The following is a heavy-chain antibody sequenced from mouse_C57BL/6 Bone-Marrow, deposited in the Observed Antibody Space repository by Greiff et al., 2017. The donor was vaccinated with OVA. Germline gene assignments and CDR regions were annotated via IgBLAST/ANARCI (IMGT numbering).Heavy chain of an antibody. D-gene: IGHD1-1*01. V-gene: IGHV1-80*01. CDR3: ALITTVVAPYYAMDY. Sequence: VQLQQSGAELVKPGASVKISCKASGYAFSSYWMNWVKQRPGKGLEWIGQIYPGDGDTNYNGKFKGKATLTADKSSSTAYMQLSSLTSEDSAVYFCALITTVVAPYYAMDYWGQGTSVTVSS. J-gene: IGHJ4*01. CDR2: IYPGDGDT. CDR1: GYAFSSYW.